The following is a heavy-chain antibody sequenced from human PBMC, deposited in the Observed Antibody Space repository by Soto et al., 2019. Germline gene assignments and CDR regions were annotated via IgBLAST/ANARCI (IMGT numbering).Heavy chain of an antibody. Sequence: QLQLQESGPGLVKPSETLSLTCTVSGGSISSSSYYWGWIRQPPGKGLEWIGSIYYSGSTYYNPSLKSRVTISVDTSKNQFSLKLSSLTAADTAVYYCATYYDFWSGLNYFDYWGQGTLVTVSS. D-gene: IGHD3-3*01. V-gene: IGHV4-39*01. CDR1: GGSISSSSYY. CDR3: ATYYDFWSGLNYFDY. CDR2: IYYSGST. J-gene: IGHJ4*02.